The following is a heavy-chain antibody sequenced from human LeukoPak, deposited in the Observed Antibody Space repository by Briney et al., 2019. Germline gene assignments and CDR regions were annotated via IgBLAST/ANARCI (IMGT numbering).Heavy chain of an antibody. CDR3: AREATPTTGFDY. V-gene: IGHV1-8*01. CDR1: GYTFTSYD. Sequence: ASVKVSCKASGYTFTSYDINWVRQATGQGLEWMGWINPNSGNTGYAQKFQGRVTMTTNTSISTAYMELSSLRSEDMAVYYCAREATPTTGFDYWGQGTLVTVSS. D-gene: IGHD1-26*01. J-gene: IGHJ4*02. CDR2: INPNSGNT.